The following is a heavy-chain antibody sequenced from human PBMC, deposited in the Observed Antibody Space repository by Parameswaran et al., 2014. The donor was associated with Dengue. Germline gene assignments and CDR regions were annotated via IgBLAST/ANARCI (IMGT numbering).Heavy chain of an antibody. D-gene: IGHD6-19*01. CDR3: ARAYGWYSYDWFDP. Sequence: VRQAPGKGLVWVSRINSDGSSTSYADSVKGRFTISRDNAKNTLYLQMNSLRAEDTAVYYCARAYGWYSYDWFDPWGQGTLVTVSS. V-gene: IGHV3-74*01. J-gene: IGHJ5*02. CDR2: INSDGSST.